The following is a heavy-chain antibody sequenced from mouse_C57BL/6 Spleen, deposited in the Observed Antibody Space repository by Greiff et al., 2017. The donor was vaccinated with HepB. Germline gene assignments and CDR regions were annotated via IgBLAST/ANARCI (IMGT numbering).Heavy chain of an antibody. CDR1: GYTFTSYD. CDR3: ARRVYYSNYGDYFDY. V-gene: IGHV1-85*01. D-gene: IGHD2-5*01. Sequence: QVQLQQSGPELVKPGASVKLSCKASGYTFTSYDINWVKQRPGQGLEWIGWIYPRDGSTKYNEKFKGKATLTVDTSSSTAYMELHSLTSEDSAVYCCARRVYYSNYGDYFDYWGQGTTLTVSS. CDR2: IYPRDGST. J-gene: IGHJ2*01.